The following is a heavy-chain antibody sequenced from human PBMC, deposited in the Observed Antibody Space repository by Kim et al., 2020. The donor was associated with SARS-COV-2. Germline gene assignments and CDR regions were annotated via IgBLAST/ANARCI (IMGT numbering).Heavy chain of an antibody. J-gene: IGHJ4*02. CDR2: IYYSGST. Sequence: SETLSLTCTVSGGSISSGGYYWSWIRQHPGKGLEWIGYIYYSGSTYYNPSLKSRVTISVDTSKNQFSLKLSSVTAADTAVYYCARVRGLLWFGESLRYFDYWGQGTLVTVSS. V-gene: IGHV4-31*03. D-gene: IGHD3-10*01. CDR3: ARVRGLLWFGESLRYFDY. CDR1: GGSISSGGYY.